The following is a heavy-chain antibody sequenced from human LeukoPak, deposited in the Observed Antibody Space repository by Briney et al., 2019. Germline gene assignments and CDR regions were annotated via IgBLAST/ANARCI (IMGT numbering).Heavy chain of an antibody. D-gene: IGHD4-17*01. V-gene: IGHV4-39*07. Sequence: SETLSLTCSVSGGSISSTGHYWGWIRQSPEKLLDWIGSIYSNGNTYYNPSVKSRVTMSVDTSKNQFSLKLTSMTAAETAVYYCARSATVTTGYFDYWGQGALVTVSS. CDR2: IYSNGNT. CDR1: GGSISSTGHY. J-gene: IGHJ4*02. CDR3: ARSATVTTGYFDY.